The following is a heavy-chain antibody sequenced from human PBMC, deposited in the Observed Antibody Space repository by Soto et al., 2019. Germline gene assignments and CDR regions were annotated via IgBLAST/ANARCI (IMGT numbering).Heavy chain of an antibody. D-gene: IGHD3-22*01. CDR1: GFIFSSYA. J-gene: IGHJ4*02. CDR3: AKDKDGVITRSHFDY. V-gene: IGHV3-23*01. CDR2: LNGGGSNT. Sequence: EGQLLQSGGGLVQPGGSLRLSCTGSGFIFSSYAMSWVRQAPGKGLEWISGLNGGGSNTLYADSGKGRVTISRDNFKNTLYLLMNSLRDEDTAVYYCAKDKDGVITRSHFDYWGQGNLVTVSS.